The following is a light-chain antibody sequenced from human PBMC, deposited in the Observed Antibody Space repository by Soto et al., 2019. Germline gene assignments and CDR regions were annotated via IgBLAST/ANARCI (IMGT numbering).Light chain of an antibody. Sequence: ETVLTQSPPTLSLSPGEGATLSCRASQSVSKYLAWYQQKPGQAPRLLLYDASTRAPGIPARFSGSGSGTALTLTISRLEPADFAGYYCQQRSNWPPSFGGGTKVEIK. J-gene: IGKJ4*02. CDR3: QQRSNWPPS. CDR1: QSVSKY. CDR2: DAS. V-gene: IGKV3-11*01.